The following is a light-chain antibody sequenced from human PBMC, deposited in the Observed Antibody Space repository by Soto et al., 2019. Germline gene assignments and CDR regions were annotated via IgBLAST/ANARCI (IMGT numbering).Light chain of an antibody. CDR1: QSVTTN. J-gene: IGKJ4*01. Sequence: EVVMTQSPATLSVSPGERVTFSCSASQSVTTNLAWYRHKPGQSPRLLISDASTGASGIPPRVSGSGSGTEFTRTIDRLQSADFAVYYCQQYDRWPVTFGGGTKVEIK. V-gene: IGKV3-15*01. CDR2: DAS. CDR3: QQYDRWPVT.